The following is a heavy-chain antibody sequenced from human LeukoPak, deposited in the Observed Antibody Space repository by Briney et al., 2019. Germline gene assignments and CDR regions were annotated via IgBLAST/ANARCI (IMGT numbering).Heavy chain of an antibody. V-gene: IGHV1-69*01. Sequence: GASVKVSCKASGGTFSSYAISWVRQAPGQGLEWMGGIIPIFGTANYAQKFQGRVTITADESTSTAYMELSSLRSEDTAVYYCARDRPDHGDYPDAFDIWGQGTMVTVSS. J-gene: IGHJ3*02. CDR3: ARDRPDHGDYPDAFDI. CDR1: GGTFSSYA. CDR2: IIPIFGTA. D-gene: IGHD4-17*01.